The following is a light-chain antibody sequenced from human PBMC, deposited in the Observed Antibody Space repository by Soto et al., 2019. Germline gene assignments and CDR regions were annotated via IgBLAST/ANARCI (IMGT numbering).Light chain of an antibody. CDR2: KAS. CDR1: PSISSW. V-gene: IGKV1-5*03. J-gene: IGKJ1*01. Sequence: DIQLTQSPSTLSASVGDRVTITCRASPSISSWLASYQQKPEKAPKLLIYKASSLESGVPSRFSGSGSGAEFPLTVSNLQPDDFATSYCQQYNSYSASWTIGHATKV. CDR3: QQYNSYSASWT.